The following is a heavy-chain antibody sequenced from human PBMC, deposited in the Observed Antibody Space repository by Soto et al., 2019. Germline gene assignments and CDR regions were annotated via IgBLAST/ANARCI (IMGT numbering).Heavy chain of an antibody. CDR2: INHSGST. CDR3: ARGGSSSWATYRSAGYGMDV. D-gene: IGHD6-13*01. J-gene: IGHJ6*02. V-gene: IGHV4-34*01. Sequence: SETLSLTCAVYGGSFSGYYWSWIRQPPGKGLEWIGEINHSGSTNYNPSLKGRVTISVDTSKNQFSLKLSSVTAADTAVYYCARGGSSSWATYRSAGYGMDVWGQGTTVTVSS. CDR1: GGSFSGYY.